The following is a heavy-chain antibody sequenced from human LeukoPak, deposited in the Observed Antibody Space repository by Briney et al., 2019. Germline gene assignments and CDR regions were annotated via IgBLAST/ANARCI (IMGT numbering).Heavy chain of an antibody. Sequence: GGSLRLSCAASGFTFSSYGMHWVRQAPGKGLEWVAFIRYDGSNKYYADSVKGRFTISRDNSKNTLYLQMNSLRAEDTAVYYCARARDIVATRDAFDIWGQGTMVTVFS. CDR2: IRYDGSNK. CDR1: GFTFSSYG. V-gene: IGHV3-30*02. CDR3: ARARDIVATRDAFDI. J-gene: IGHJ3*02. D-gene: IGHD5-12*01.